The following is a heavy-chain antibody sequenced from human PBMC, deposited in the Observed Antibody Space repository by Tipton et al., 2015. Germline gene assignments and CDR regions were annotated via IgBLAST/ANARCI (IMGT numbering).Heavy chain of an antibody. CDR2: IYYSGNT. CDR3: ARMRGFVDSTGYYYGVDI. V-gene: IGHV4-31*03. D-gene: IGHD3-22*01. Sequence: TLSLTCTVSGGSISSGKYYWSWIRQHPGKGLEWIGYIYYSGNTYYNPSLKSRVTISVDTSKSQFSLRLSSVAAADTAVYYCARMRGFVDSTGYYYGVDIWGQGARVTVSS. CDR1: GGSISSGKYY. J-gene: IGHJ4*02.